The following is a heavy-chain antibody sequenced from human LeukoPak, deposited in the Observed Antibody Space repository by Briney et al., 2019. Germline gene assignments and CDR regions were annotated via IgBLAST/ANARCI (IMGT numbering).Heavy chain of an antibody. CDR1: GGSVSSGSYY. J-gene: IGHJ5*02. Sequence: SETLSLTCTVSGGSVSSGSYYWSWIRQPPGKGLEWIGHMYYSGSANHNPSLKSRLTISVDTSKNQFSLRLGSVTAADTAVYYCARVVANWFDPWGQGTLVTVSS. D-gene: IGHD5-12*01. V-gene: IGHV4-61*01. CDR2: MYYSGSA. CDR3: ARVVANWFDP.